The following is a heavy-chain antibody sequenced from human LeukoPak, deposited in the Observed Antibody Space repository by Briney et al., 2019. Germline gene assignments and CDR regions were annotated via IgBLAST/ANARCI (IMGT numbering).Heavy chain of an antibody. Sequence: GGSLRLSCAASGFTFSSYDMNWVRQAPGKGLEWVSYITRSSSTIYYADSVKGRFTISRDNAKNSLYLQMNSLRAEDTAVYYCARDGSGYAFDYWGQGTLVTVSS. D-gene: IGHD5-12*01. CDR2: ITRSSSTI. CDR1: GFTFSSYD. CDR3: ARDGSGYAFDY. J-gene: IGHJ4*02. V-gene: IGHV3-48*01.